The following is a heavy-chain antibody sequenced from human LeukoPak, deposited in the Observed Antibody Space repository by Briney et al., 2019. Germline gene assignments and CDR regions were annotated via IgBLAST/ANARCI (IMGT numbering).Heavy chain of an antibody. J-gene: IGHJ4*02. CDR3: ARGHSSGWYYLDY. D-gene: IGHD6-19*01. CDR1: GGSISSYY. V-gene: IGHV4-59*08. CDR2: IYYSGST. Sequence: PSETLSLTCTVSGGSISSYYWSWIRQPPGKGLEWIGYIYYSGSTNYNPSLKSRVTTSVDTSKNQFSLKLSSVTAADTAVYYCARGHSSGWYYLDYWGQGTLVTVSS.